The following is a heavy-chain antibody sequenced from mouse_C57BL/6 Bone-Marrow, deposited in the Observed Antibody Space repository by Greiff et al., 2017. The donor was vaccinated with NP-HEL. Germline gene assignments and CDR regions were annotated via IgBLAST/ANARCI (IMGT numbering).Heavy chain of an antibody. CDR3: AREAYYYGSSYRYFDV. V-gene: IGHV5-17*01. D-gene: IGHD1-1*01. CDR1: GFTFSDYG. J-gene: IGHJ1*03. CDR2: ISSGSSTI. Sequence: EVKLVESGGGLVKPGGSLKLSCAASGFTFSDYGMHWVRQAPEKGLEWVAYISSGSSTIYYADTVKGRFTISRDNAKNTLFLQMTSLRSEDTAMYYCAREAYYYGSSYRYFDVWGTGTTVTVSS.